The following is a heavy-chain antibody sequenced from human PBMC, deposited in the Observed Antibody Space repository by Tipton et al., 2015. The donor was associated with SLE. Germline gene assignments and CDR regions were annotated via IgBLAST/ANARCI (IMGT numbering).Heavy chain of an antibody. V-gene: IGHV4-34*01. CDR1: GGSFSGYY. D-gene: IGHD3/OR15-3a*01. CDR2: INQSGST. J-gene: IGHJ4*02. Sequence: TLSLTCAVYGGSFSGYYWSWIRQPPGKGLEWIGEINQSGSTNYNPSLKSRVTISEDRSEKQISLKLTSVTAADTAVYYCARYLDWKYTFVDYWGQGTLVTVSS. CDR3: ARYLDWKYTFVDY.